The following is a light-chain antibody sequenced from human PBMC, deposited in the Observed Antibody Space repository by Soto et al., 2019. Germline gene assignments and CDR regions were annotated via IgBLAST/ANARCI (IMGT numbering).Light chain of an antibody. J-gene: IGLJ2*01. CDR3: ASWDYSLTGEV. V-gene: IGLV1-51*01. Sequence: QLVLTQPPSVSATPGQKVTISCSGSSSNIGNNYVSWYQQLPGTAPKLLIYDNNKRPSGIPDRFSGSKSGTSGTLDITGLQTGDEADYYCASWDYSLTGEVFGGGTKLTVL. CDR2: DNN. CDR1: SSNIGNNY.